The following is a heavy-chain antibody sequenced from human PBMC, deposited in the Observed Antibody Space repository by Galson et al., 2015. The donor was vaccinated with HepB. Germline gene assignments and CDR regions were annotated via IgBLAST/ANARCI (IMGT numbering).Heavy chain of an antibody. CDR3: AIAVAALLDY. Sequence: SLRLSCAASGFTFSSYGMHWVRPAPGKGLEWVALISYDGSIEYYADSVKGRFTISRDDSKNTLYLHMNSLRGEDTAVYYCAIAVAALLDYWGQGTLVTVSS. CDR2: ISYDGSIE. D-gene: IGHD2-15*01. CDR1: GFTFSSYG. V-gene: IGHV3-30*03. J-gene: IGHJ4*02.